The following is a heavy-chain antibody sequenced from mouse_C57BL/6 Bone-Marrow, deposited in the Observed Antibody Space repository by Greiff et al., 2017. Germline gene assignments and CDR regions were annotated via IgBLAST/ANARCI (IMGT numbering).Heavy chain of an antibody. CDR1: GYTFTSYW. V-gene: IGHV1-53*01. Sequence: QVQLQQPGTELVKPGASVKLSCKASGYTFTSYWMHWVKQRPGQGLEWIGNINPSNGGTNYNEKFKSKATLTVDKSSSTAYMQLSSLTSEDSAVYYCARGRFINTVVAHYYAMDYWGQGTSVTVSS. CDR2: INPSNGGT. D-gene: IGHD1-1*01. CDR3: ARGRFINTVVAHYYAMDY. J-gene: IGHJ4*01.